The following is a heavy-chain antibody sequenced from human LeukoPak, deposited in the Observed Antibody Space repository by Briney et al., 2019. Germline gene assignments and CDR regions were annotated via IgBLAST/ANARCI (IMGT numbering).Heavy chain of an antibody. CDR3: AELGITMIGGV. CDR2: ISSSGSTI. CDR1: GFTFSSYE. V-gene: IGHV3-48*03. Sequence: GGSLRLSCAASGFTFSSYEMNWVRQAPGKRLEWVSYISSSGSTIYYADSVKGRFTISRDNAKNSLYLQMNSLRAEDTAVYYCAELGITMIGGVWGKGTTVTIPS. J-gene: IGHJ6*04. D-gene: IGHD3-10*02.